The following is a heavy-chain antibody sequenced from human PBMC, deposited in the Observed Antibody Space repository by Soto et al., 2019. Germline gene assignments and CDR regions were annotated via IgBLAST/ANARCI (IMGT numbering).Heavy chain of an antibody. CDR2: IIPILGIA. D-gene: IGHD3-9*01. CDR1: GGTFSSYT. CDR3: ARGGYYDILTGYYNPFDY. V-gene: IGHV1-69*02. Sequence: SVKVSCKASGGTFSSYTISWVRQAPGQGLEWMGRIIPILGIANYAQKFQGRVTITADKSTSTAYMELSSLRSEDTAVYYCARGGYYDILTGYYNPFDYWGQGTLVTVSS. J-gene: IGHJ4*02.